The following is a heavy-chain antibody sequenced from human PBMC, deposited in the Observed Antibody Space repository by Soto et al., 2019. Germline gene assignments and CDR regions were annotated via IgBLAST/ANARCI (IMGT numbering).Heavy chain of an antibody. V-gene: IGHV4-30-2*01. CDR2: IYHSGST. Sequence: PSETLSLTCAVSGGSISIGGYSWSWIRQPPGKGLEWIGYIYHSGSTYYNPSLKSRVSISVDRSKNQFSLKLSSVTAADTAVYYCARVGYSYGTFDYWGQGTLVTVSS. CDR3: ARVGYSYGTFDY. CDR1: GGSISIGGYS. D-gene: IGHD5-18*01. J-gene: IGHJ4*02.